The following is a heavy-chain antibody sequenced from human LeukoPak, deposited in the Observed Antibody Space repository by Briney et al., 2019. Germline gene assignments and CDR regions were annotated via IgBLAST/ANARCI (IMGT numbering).Heavy chain of an antibody. V-gene: IGHV3-48*01. Sequence: PGGSLRLSCAASGFTLSSSSMNWVRLAPGKGLEWVSYMSSTSTIYYADSVKGRFAISRDNAKNSLYLQMNSLRAEDTAVYYCARDPYSGTYGDTYYYYMDVWGKGTTVTISS. D-gene: IGHD1-26*01. CDR2: MSSTSTI. J-gene: IGHJ6*03. CDR3: ARDPYSGTYGDTYYYYMDV. CDR1: GFTLSSSS.